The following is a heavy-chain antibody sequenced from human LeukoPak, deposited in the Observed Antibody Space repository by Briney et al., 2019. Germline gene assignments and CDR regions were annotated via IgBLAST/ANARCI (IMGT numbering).Heavy chain of an antibody. D-gene: IGHD1-1*01. CDR2: IYHSGST. J-gene: IGHJ6*04. CDR1: GYSISSGYY. Sequence: PSVTLSLTCAVSGYSISSGYYWGWIRQPPGKGLEWIGSIYHSGSTYYNPSLKSRVTISVDTSKNQFSLKLSSVTAADTAVYYCARMTSRNVDVWGKGTTVTVSS. CDR3: ARMTSRNVDV. V-gene: IGHV4-38-2*01.